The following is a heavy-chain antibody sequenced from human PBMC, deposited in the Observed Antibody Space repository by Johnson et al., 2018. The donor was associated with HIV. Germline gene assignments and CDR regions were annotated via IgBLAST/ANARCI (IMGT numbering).Heavy chain of an antibody. Sequence: VQLVESGGGVVQPGRSLRLSCAASGFTFSSYAMHWVRQAPGKGLEWVALISYDGSNKYYADSVKGRFTIPRDNSKNTLYLQMNSLRAEDTAVYYCAKDLPFSVVVTKPSDAFDIWGQGTMATVSS. CDR3: AKDLPFSVVVTKPSDAFDI. V-gene: IGHV3-30-3*01. D-gene: IGHD3-22*01. CDR2: ISYDGSNK. CDR1: GFTFSSYA. J-gene: IGHJ3*02.